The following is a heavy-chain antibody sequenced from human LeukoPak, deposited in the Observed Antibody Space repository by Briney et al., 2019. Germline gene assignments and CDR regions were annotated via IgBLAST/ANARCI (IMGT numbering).Heavy chain of an antibody. Sequence: GGSLRLSCAASGFTFSSYGMHWVRQAPGKGLEWVAFIRYDGSNKYYADSVKGRFTISRDNSKNTLYLQMNSLRAEDTAVYYCARGQLYYYYGSGSYYRREDYFDYWGQGTLVTVSS. CDR3: ARGQLYYYYGSGSYYRREDYFDY. V-gene: IGHV3-30*02. D-gene: IGHD3-10*01. CDR2: IRYDGSNK. J-gene: IGHJ4*02. CDR1: GFTFSSYG.